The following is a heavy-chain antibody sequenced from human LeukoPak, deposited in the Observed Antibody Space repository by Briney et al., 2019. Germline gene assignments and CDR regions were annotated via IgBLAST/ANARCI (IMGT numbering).Heavy chain of an antibody. J-gene: IGHJ4*02. V-gene: IGHV4-39*01. CDR2: IYYSGST. CDR1: GGSISSSSYY. D-gene: IGHD3-10*01. Sequence: PSETLSLTCTVSGGSISSSSYYWGWIRQPPGKGLEWIGSIYYSGSTYYNPSLKSRVTISIDTSKNQFSLKLSSVTAADTAVYYCARNGEAMVRGVIMVVDYWGQGTLVTVSS. CDR3: ARNGEAMVRGVIMVVDY.